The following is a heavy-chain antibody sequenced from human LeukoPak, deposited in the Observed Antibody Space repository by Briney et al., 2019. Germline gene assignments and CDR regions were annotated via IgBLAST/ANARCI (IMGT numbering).Heavy chain of an antibody. D-gene: IGHD4-17*01. Sequence: PGRSLRLSCAASGFTFSSYGVHWVRQAPGKGLEWVAVIWYDGSNKYYADSVKGRFTISRDNSKNTLYLQMNSLRAEDTAVYYCAKGNGDYYYYYYMDVWGKGTTVTVSS. J-gene: IGHJ6*03. CDR3: AKGNGDYYYYYYMDV. CDR2: IWYDGSNK. CDR1: GFTFSSYG. V-gene: IGHV3-33*06.